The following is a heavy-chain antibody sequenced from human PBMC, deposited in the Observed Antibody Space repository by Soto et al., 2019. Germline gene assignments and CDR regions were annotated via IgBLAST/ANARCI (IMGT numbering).Heavy chain of an antibody. CDR1: GFSLSTIGVG. CDR2: IYWDDDK. D-gene: IGHD2-21*02. CDR3: VQSRCGGDCHQSYSSHYYYGLDV. Sequence: QITLKESGPTLVKPTQTLTLTCTFSGFSLSTIGVGVGWIRQPPGKALEWLALIYWDDDKRYSPSLKSRLTVTKDTSKNQVVLTMTNMDPVDTATYYCVQSRCGGDCHQSYSSHYYYGLDVWGQGTTVTVSS. V-gene: IGHV2-5*02. J-gene: IGHJ6*02.